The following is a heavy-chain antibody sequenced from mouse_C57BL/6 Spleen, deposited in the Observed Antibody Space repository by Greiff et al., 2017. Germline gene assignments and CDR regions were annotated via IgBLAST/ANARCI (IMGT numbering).Heavy chain of an antibody. J-gene: IGHJ2*01. V-gene: IGHV1-80*01. CDR1: GYAFSSYW. CDR3: ARENYLDSNYEGVGTFDY. CDR2: IYPGDGDT. Sequence: QVQLQQSVAELVKPGASVKISCKASGYAFSSYWMNWVKQRPGKGLEWIGQIYPGDGDTNYNGKFKGKATLTADKSSSTAYMQLSSLTSEDSAVYFYARENYLDSNYEGVGTFDYWGQGTTLTVSA. D-gene: IGHD2-5*01.